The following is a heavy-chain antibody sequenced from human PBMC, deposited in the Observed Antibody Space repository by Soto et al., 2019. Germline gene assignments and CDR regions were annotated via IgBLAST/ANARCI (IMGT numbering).Heavy chain of an antibody. CDR2: IRPGGDST. CDR3: TTHEEGAPWAGGFDS. CDR1: GFRFRTRA. V-gene: IGHV3-23*01. Sequence: GGSLRLSCAASGFRFRTRAMSWVRQAPGKGLEWVASIRPGGDSTYYADSVKGRFAVSRDNSNVTLYLQMDSLRVEDTAIYYCTTHEEGAPWAGGFDSWGQGTMVTVSS. J-gene: IGHJ5*01. D-gene: IGHD1-26*01.